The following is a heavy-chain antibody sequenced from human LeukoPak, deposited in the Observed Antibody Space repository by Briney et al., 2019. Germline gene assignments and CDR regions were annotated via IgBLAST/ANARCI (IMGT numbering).Heavy chain of an antibody. CDR1: GFTFSSYS. D-gene: IGHD3-22*01. Sequence: PGGSLRLSCAASGFTFSSYSMNWVRQAPGKGLEWVSSISSSSSYIYCADSVKGRFTISRDNAKNSLYLQMNSLRAEDTAVYYCARDYYDSSGYYAPFDYWGQGTLVTVSS. CDR3: ARDYYDSSGYYAPFDY. CDR2: ISSSSSYI. J-gene: IGHJ4*02. V-gene: IGHV3-21*01.